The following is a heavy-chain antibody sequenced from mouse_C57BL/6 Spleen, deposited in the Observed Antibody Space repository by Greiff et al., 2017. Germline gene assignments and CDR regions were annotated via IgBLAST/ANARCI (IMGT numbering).Heavy chain of an antibody. D-gene: IGHD1-1*01. J-gene: IGHJ1*03. V-gene: IGHV1-64*01. CDR1: GYTFTSYW. CDR2: IHPNSGST. CDR3: AAYSCGSSPNRSFDV. Sequence: QVQLQQPGAELVKPGASVKLSCKASGYTFTSYWMHWVKQRPGQGLEWIGMIHPNSGSTNYTEKFKSKATLTVDKSSSTAYMQLSSLTSEDSAVYYCAAYSCGSSPNRSFDVGGTGTTVTVSS.